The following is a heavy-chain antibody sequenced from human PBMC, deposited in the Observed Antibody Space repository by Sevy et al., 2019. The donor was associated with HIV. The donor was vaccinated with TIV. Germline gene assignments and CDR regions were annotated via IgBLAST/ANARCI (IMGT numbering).Heavy chain of an antibody. Sequence: GGSLRLSCAASGFTFRRYAMHWVRQAPGQGLESVAVISYDGGKTYHADSVKGRFTISRDNSENTVYLQMNSLRAEDTAVYYCTRDGGGDYFDYWGLGTLVTVSS. D-gene: IGHD2-15*01. CDR2: ISYDGGKT. J-gene: IGHJ4*02. CDR3: TRDGGGDYFDY. CDR1: GFTFRRYA. V-gene: IGHV3-30*04.